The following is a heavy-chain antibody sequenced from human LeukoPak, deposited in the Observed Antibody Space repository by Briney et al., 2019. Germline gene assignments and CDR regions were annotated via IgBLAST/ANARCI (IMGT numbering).Heavy chain of an antibody. J-gene: IGHJ4*02. D-gene: IGHD3-9*01. V-gene: IGHV4-38-2*02. CDR1: GYSISSGYY. Sequence: PSETLSLTCTVSGYSISSGYYWGWIRQPPGKGLEWIGSIYHSGSTYYNPSLKSRVTISVDTSKNQFSLKLSSVTAADTAVYYCAREDILTGYPSDYWGQGTLVTVSS. CDR3: AREDILTGYPSDY. CDR2: IYHSGST.